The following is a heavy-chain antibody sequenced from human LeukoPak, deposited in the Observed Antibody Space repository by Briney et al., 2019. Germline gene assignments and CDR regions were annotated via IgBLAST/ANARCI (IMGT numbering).Heavy chain of an antibody. CDR3: AKDPSGLVDY. J-gene: IGHJ4*02. CDR1: GLTVSSNS. D-gene: IGHD2-15*01. CDR2: IYSGGST. V-gene: IGHV3-53*01. Sequence: GGSLRLSCAASGLTVSSNSMSWVRQAPGKGLEWVSFIYSGGSTYYADSVKGRFTISRDNSKNTLYLQMNSLRAEDTAVYYCAKDPSGLVDYWGQGTLVTVSS.